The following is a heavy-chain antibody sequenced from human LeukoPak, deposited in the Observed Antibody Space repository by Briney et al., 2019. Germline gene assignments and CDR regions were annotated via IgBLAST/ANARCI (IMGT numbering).Heavy chain of an antibody. J-gene: IGHJ4*02. D-gene: IGHD3-22*01. CDR1: GFTFSDYS. V-gene: IGHV3-21*01. CDR2: ISSSSSYI. CDR3: ARLRHYYDSSGYLDY. Sequence: GGSLRLSCAASGFTFSDYSMNWVRQAPGKGLEWVSSISSSSSYIYYADSVKGRFTISRDNAKNSLYLQMNSLRAEDTAVYYCARLRHYYDSSGYLDYWGQGTLVTVSS.